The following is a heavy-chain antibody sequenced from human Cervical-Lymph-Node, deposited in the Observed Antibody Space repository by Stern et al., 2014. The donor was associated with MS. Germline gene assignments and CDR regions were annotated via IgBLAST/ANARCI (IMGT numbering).Heavy chain of an antibody. Sequence: VQLVESGAEVTKPGSSVEVSCKASGGTFSKFPSSWVRQAPGQGLEWMGGISPVFGTPKYAQGFRGRVTITADVSTSTVYMELSSLRSDDTAVYYCALSSETSDRWYSLGYDLWGQGTLVTVSS. D-gene: IGHD6-13*01. CDR2: ISPVFGTP. CDR3: ALSSETSDRWYSLGYDL. V-gene: IGHV1-69*01. CDR1: GGTFSKFP. J-gene: IGHJ5*02.